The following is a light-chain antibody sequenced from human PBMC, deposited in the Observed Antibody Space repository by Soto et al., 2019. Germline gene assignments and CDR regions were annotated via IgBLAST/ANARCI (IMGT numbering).Light chain of an antibody. V-gene: IGLV2-14*01. Sequence: QSVLTQPASVSGSPGQSITISCTGTRSDVGAYNYVSWYQQHPGKAPKLIIYDVGNRPSGVSNRFSGSKSGNTASLTISGLQAVDEADYYCSSFTSSSTRVFGTGTKVTVL. J-gene: IGLJ1*01. CDR3: SSFTSSSTRV. CDR1: RSDVGAYNY. CDR2: DVG.